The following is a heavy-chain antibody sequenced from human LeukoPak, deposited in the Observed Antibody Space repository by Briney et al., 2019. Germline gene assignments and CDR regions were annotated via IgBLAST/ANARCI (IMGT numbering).Heavy chain of an antibody. D-gene: IGHD3-16*02. V-gene: IGHV1-69*13. CDR3: ASGDYDYVWGSYRSYLDY. CDR2: IIPIFGTA. J-gene: IGHJ4*02. CDR1: GGTFSSYA. Sequence: SVKVSCKASGGTFSSYAISWVRQAPGQGLEWMGGIIPIFGTANYAQKFQGRVTITADESTSTTYMELSSLRSEDTAVYYCASGDYDYVWGSYRSYLDYWGQGTLVTVSS.